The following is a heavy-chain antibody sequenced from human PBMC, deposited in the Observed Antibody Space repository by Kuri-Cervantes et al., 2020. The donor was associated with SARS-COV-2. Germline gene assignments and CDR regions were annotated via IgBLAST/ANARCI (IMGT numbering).Heavy chain of an antibody. D-gene: IGHD3-16*02. CDR2: IWYDGSNK. V-gene: IGHV3-33*08. CDR3: ARYRPPYYFDY. J-gene: IGHJ4*02. CDR1: GFTFSSYA. Sequence: GESLKISCAASGFTFSSYAMSWVRQAPGKGLEWVAVIWYDGSNKYYADSVKGRFTISRDNSKNTLYLQMNSLRAEDTAVYYCARYRPPYYFDYWGQGTLVTVSS.